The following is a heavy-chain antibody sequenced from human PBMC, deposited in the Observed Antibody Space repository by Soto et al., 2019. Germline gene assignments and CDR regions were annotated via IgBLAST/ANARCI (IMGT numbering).Heavy chain of an antibody. CDR3: ARVQKPYRSVNWFDP. CDR2: INAGNGNT. D-gene: IGHD3-10*01. V-gene: IGHV1-3*01. Sequence: ASVKVSCKASGYTFTSYAMHWVRQAPGQRLEWMGWINAGNGNTKYSQKFQGRVTITRDTSASTAYVELSSLRSEDTAVYYCARVQKPYRSVNWFDPWGQGTLVTVSS. J-gene: IGHJ5*02. CDR1: GYTFTSYA.